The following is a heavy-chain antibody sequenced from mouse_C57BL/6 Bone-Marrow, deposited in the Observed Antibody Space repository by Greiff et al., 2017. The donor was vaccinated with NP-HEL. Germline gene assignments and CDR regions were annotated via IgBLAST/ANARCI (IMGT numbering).Heavy chain of an antibody. D-gene: IGHD2-2*01. CDR3: ARHSYGYGGYYAMDY. V-gene: IGHV5-6*01. Sequence: EVKVVESGGDLVKPGGSLKLSCAASGFTFSSYGMSWVRQTPDKRLEWVATISSGGSYTYYPDSVKGRFTISRDNAKNTLYLQMSSLKSEDTAMYYCARHSYGYGGYYAMDYWGQGTSVTVSS. CDR2: ISSGGSYT. J-gene: IGHJ4*01. CDR1: GFTFSSYG.